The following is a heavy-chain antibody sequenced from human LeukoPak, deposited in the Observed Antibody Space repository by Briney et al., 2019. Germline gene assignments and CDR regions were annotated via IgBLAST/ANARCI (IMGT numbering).Heavy chain of an antibody. CDR3: AKDGDTYCGGDCYPPGY. V-gene: IGHV3-21*01. D-gene: IGHD2-21*02. CDR1: GFTLSSYN. J-gene: IGHJ4*02. CDR2: ISWRSSDI. Sequence: GGSLRLSCVASGFTLSSYNMKWVRQAPGKRLEWVSSISWRSSDIEYADSVKGRFTISRDIDKKSLYLQMNSLRVEDTAVYYCAKDGDTYCGGDCYPPGYWGQGTLVTVSS.